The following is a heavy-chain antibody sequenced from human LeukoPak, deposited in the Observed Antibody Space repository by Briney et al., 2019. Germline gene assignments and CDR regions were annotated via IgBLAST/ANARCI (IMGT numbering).Heavy chain of an antibody. D-gene: IGHD1/OR15-1a*01. Sequence: PGGSLRLSCAASGFTFSSYWMHWVRQAPGKGLVWVSRINRDGSSTTYADPVKGRVTISRDNTKNTVYLQMNSLRAEDTAVYYCARGRLWNIDYWGQGTLVTVSS. CDR1: GFTFSSYW. CDR2: INRDGSST. V-gene: IGHV3-74*01. J-gene: IGHJ4*02. CDR3: ARGRLWNIDY.